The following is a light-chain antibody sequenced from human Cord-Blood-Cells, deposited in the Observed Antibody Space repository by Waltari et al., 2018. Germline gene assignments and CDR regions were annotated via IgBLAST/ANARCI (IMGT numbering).Light chain of an antibody. Sequence: IVLNQTSATHYLSPGERATLSCRARQRVSSYLDWYQQKPVQAPRLLISDASDRATGIPARFSGSGSGTDFTLTISSLEPEDFAVYYCQQRSNWLTFGGVTKVEIK. CDR3: QQRSNWLT. J-gene: IGKJ4*01. V-gene: IGKV3-11*01. CDR1: QRVSSY. CDR2: DAS.